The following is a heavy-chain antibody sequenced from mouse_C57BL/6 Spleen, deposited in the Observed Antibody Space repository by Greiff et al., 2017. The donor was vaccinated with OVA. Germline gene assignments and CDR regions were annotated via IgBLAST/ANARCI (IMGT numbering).Heavy chain of an antibody. CDR3: AREGYGCYAKGY. CDR1: GYTFTSYW. D-gene: IGHD1-1*01. J-gene: IGHJ4*01. V-gene: IGHV1-55*01. Sequence: QVQLQQPGAELVKPGASVKLSCTASGYTFTSYWITWVKQRPGQGLAWIGDIYPGSGSTNYNETFKSKATLTVDTSSSTAYMQLSSLTSEDAAVYYCAREGYGCYAKGYWGQGTSVTVA. CDR2: IYPGSGST.